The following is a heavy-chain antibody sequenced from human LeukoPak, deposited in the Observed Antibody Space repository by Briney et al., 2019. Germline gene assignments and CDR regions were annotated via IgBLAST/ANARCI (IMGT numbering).Heavy chain of an antibody. D-gene: IGHD6-19*01. V-gene: IGHV1-2*02. CDR2: INPNSGGT. CDR3: ARVLFYSSGNKSNRVDY. Sequence: AASVKVSCKASGYTFTGYYIHWVRQAPGQGLEWMGWINPNSGGTNSAQKLQGRVTMTRDTSISTAYMELSRLRSDDTAVYYCARVLFYSSGNKSNRVDYWGQGTLVTVSS. CDR1: GYTFTGYY. J-gene: IGHJ4*02.